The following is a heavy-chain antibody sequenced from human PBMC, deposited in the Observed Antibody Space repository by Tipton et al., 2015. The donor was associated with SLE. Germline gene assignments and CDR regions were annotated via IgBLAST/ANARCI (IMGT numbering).Heavy chain of an antibody. CDR3: ARDSAASGPNWFDP. CDR2: SYRGGPT. V-gene: IGHV3-23*03. D-gene: IGHD6-25*01. J-gene: IGHJ5*02. Sequence: SLRLSCAASGLNFGIFGINWVRQIPGRGLEWLAISYRGGPTYYADSVKGRFTVSRDESTSTLYLQMDSLRPEDTALYYCARDSAASGPNWFDPWGQGTLVTVSS. CDR1: GLNFGIFG.